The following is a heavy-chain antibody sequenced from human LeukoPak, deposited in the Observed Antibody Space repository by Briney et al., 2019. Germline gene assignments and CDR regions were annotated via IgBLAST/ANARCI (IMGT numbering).Heavy chain of an antibody. J-gene: IGHJ4*02. CDR2: INPSGGST. V-gene: IGHV1-46*01. CDR3: ARDQSSSYGFI. Sequence: ASVKVSCKASGYTFTSYGINWVRQAPGQGLEWMGIINPSGGSTSYAQKFQGRVTMTRDMSTSTVYMELSSLRSEDTAVYYCARDQSSSYGFIWGQGTLVTVSS. D-gene: IGHD5-18*01. CDR1: GYTFTSYG.